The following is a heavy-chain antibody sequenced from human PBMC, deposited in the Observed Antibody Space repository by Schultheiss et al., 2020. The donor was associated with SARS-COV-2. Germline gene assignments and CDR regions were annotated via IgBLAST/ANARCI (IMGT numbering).Heavy chain of an antibody. CDR2: IYYSGST. CDR3: AKDTGYSGSLDAFDI. D-gene: IGHD1-26*01. CDR1: GGSISSYY. J-gene: IGHJ3*02. V-gene: IGHV4-59*01. Sequence: SETLSLTCTVSGGSISSYYWSWIRQPPGKGLEWIGYIYYSGSTNYNPSLKSRVTISVDTSKNQFSLKLSSVTAADTALYYCAKDTGYSGSLDAFDIWGQGTMVTVSS.